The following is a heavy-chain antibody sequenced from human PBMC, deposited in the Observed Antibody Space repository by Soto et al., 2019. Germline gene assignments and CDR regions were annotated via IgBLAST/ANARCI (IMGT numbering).Heavy chain of an antibody. D-gene: IGHD2-15*01. Sequence: SETLSLTCTVSGGSISSGDYYWNWIRQHPGKGLEWIGYIYHRGSTYYNPSLKSRVTISVDTSKNQFSLKLSSVTAADTAVYYCAREGGGSCYCFDPWGQGTLVTVSS. CDR1: GGSISSGDYY. CDR3: AREGGGSCYCFDP. CDR2: IYHRGST. V-gene: IGHV4-30-4*08. J-gene: IGHJ5*02.